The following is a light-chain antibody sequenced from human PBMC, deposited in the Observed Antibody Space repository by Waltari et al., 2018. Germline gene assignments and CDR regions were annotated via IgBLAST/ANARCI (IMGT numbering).Light chain of an antibody. V-gene: IGKV2-30*01. CDR3: MQGTQWPGT. Sequence: DVVMTQSPLSLAATLGQPASISCRSSQSLLYRYGNTYLNWFHQRPGQSPRPLIYQVSNRDSGVPNRFSGSGSGTDFTLTISRVEAEDVGIFFCMQGTQWPGTFGQGTKVEIK. CDR1: QSLLYRYGNTY. CDR2: QVS. J-gene: IGKJ1*01.